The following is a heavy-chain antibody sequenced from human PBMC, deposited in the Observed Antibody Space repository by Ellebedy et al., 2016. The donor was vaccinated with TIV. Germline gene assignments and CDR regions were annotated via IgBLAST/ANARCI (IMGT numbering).Heavy chain of an antibody. V-gene: IGHV3-74*01. D-gene: IGHD3-10*01. Sequence: GESLKISCVASGFTFTTSWVHWVRQAPGKGLAWVSQINPHGVGIGYADSVKGRFTISRDNAKNTLYLQMESLRVEDTAVYYGARGGVLYGLDVWGQGTTVTVSS. CDR3: ARGGVLYGLDV. CDR1: GFTFTTSW. CDR2: INPHGVGI. J-gene: IGHJ6*02.